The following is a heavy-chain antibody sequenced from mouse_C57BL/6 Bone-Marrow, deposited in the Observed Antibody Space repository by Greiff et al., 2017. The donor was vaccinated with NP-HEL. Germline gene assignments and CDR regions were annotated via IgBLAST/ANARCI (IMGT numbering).Heavy chain of an antibody. V-gene: IGHV2-9-1*01. CDR2: IWTGGGT. J-gene: IGHJ2*01. Sequence: VKLVESGPGLVAPSPSLSITCTVSGFSLTSYAISWVRQPPGKGLEWLGVIWTGGGTNYNSARKSRLSISKDNSKSQVFLKMNSLQTDDTDRYYSARNGRAQATLFDYWGQGTTLTVSS. CDR1: GFSLTSYA. CDR3: ARNGRAQATLFDY. D-gene: IGHD3-2*02.